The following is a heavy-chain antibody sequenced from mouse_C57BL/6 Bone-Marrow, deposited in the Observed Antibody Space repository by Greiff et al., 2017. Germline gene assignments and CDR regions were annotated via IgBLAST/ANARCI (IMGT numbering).Heavy chain of an antibody. J-gene: IGHJ3*01. CDR3: TDYYYGSSAWFAY. V-gene: IGHV1-15*01. CDR1: GYTFTDYE. D-gene: IGHD1-1*01. Sequence: VQLQQSGAELVRPGASVTLSCKASGYTFTDYEMHWVKQTPVHGLEWIGAIDPETGGTAYNQKFKGKAILTADKSSSTAYMELRSLTSEDSAVYYCTDYYYGSSAWFAYWGKGTLVTVSA. CDR2: IDPETGGT.